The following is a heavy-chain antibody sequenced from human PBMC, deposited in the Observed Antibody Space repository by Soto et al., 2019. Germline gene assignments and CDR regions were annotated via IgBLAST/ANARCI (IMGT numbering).Heavy chain of an antibody. Sequence: VQLVQSGAEVKKPGASVKLSCKASGYPFINYYLHWVRQAPGQGLERMGIFNPNSGSTNYAQKFQGRVTLTMDTSRRTVYMELNSLRFEDTDVYYCARDIAAGSYWGRGTLVSVSS. CDR3: ARDIAAGSY. D-gene: IGHD6-13*01. V-gene: IGHV1-46*01. CDR2: FNPNSGST. J-gene: IGHJ4*02. CDR1: GYPFINYY.